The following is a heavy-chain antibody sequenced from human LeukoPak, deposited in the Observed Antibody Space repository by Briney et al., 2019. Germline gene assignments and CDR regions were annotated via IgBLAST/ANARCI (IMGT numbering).Heavy chain of an antibody. CDR3: ARGADCSSTSCYSKGYYYYYMDV. J-gene: IGHJ6*03. D-gene: IGHD2-2*02. CDR2: IYYSGST. V-gene: IGHV4-59*01. CDR1: SGSISSYY. Sequence: SETLSLTCTVSSGSISSYYWSWIRQPPGKGLEWIGYIYYSGSTNYNPSLKSRVTISVDTSKNQFSLKLSSVTAADTAVYYCARGADCSSTSCYSKGYYYYYMDVWGKGTTVTVSS.